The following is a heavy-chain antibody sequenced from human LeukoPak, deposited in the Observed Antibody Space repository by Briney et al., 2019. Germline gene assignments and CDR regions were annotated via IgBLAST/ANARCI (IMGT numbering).Heavy chain of an antibody. J-gene: IGHJ3*02. CDR2: ISGSGGST. Sequence: PGGSLRLSCAASGFTFSSYAMSWVRQAPGKGLEWVSAISGSGGSTYYADSVKGRFTISRDNSKNTLYLQMNSLRAEDTAVYYCVRRRRYFDWLPQTGDAFDIWGQGTMVTVSS. CDR3: VRRRRYFDWLPQTGDAFDI. D-gene: IGHD3-9*01. V-gene: IGHV3-23*01. CDR1: GFTFSSYA.